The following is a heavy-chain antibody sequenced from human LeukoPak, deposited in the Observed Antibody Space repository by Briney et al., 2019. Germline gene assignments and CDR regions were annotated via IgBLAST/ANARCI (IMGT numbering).Heavy chain of an antibody. D-gene: IGHD2-2*01. CDR2: ISGSGGST. Sequence: GGSLRLSCAASGFSLSSYSMNWVRQAPGKGLEWVSAISGSGGSTYYADSVKGRFTISRDNSKNTLYLQMNSLRAEDTAVYYCALPAAMDSGLDPWGQGTLVTVSS. CDR3: ALPAAMDSGLDP. V-gene: IGHV3-23*01. J-gene: IGHJ5*02. CDR1: GFSLSSYS.